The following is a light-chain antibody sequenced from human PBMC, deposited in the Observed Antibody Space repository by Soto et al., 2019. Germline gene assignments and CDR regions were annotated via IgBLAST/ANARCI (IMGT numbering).Light chain of an antibody. CDR2: TAS. J-gene: IGKJ3*01. CDR1: QTISTY. V-gene: IGKV1-39*01. CDR3: QQTYDTPPVT. Sequence: DIQMTQSPSSLSASVGDRVTMTCRASQTISTYLNWYQQKPGKAPKLLIHTASILQTGVPSRFSGSGSRTDFTLTITNLQPDDFATYYCQQTYDTPPVTFGPVTKVNLK.